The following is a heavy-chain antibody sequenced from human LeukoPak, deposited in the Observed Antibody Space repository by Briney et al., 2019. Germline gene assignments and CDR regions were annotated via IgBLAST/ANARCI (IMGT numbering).Heavy chain of an antibody. CDR1: AFTFSSYS. V-gene: IGHV3-21*01. CDR3: AKCFYGDYLLDY. Sequence: GGSLRLSCVASAFTFSSYSMNWVRQAPGKGLEWVSSISSSGSYIYYADSVKGRFTISRDNAKKSLYLQMNSLRAEDTAVYYCAKCFYGDYLLDYWGQGTLVTVSS. D-gene: IGHD4-17*01. CDR2: ISSSGSYI. J-gene: IGHJ4*02.